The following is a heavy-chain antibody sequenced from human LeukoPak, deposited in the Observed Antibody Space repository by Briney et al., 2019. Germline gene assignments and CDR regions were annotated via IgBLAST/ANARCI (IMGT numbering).Heavy chain of an antibody. J-gene: IGHJ2*01. CDR1: GFTFDDYA. D-gene: IGHD1-1*01. Sequence: GGSLRLSCAASGFTFDDYAMHWVRQAPGKGLGWVSLISGDGGSTYYADSVKGRFTISRDNSKNSLYLQMNSLRTEDTALYYCAKAVGPWGTSAIGYFDLWGRGTLVTVSS. V-gene: IGHV3-43*02. CDR2: ISGDGGST. CDR3: AKAVGPWGTSAIGYFDL.